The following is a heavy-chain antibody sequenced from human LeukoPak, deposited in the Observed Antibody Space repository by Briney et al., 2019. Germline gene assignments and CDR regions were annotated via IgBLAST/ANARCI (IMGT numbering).Heavy chain of an antibody. D-gene: IGHD3-16*01. CDR2: ITSYNGNT. V-gene: IGHV1-18*01. CDR1: GYTFTSYA. J-gene: IGHJ4*02. Sequence: ASVKVSCKASGYTFTSYAISWVRQAPGQGLERMGWITSYNGNTNYAQKLQGRVTMTTDTSTSTAYMELRSLRSADTALYYCARGDVHFDYWGQGTLVTVSS. CDR3: ARGDVHFDY.